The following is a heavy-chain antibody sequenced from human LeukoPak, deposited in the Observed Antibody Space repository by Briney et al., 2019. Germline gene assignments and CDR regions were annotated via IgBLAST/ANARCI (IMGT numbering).Heavy chain of an antibody. J-gene: IGHJ4*02. CDR3: ATRYLTHDFDY. CDR2: FDPEDGET. CDR1: GGTFSSYA. Sequence: GASVKVSCKASGGTFSSYAISWVRQAPGQGLEWMGGFDPEDGETIYAQKFQGRVTMTEDTSTDTAYMELSSLRPEDTAVYYCATRYLTHDFDYWGQGTLVTVSS. V-gene: IGHV1-24*01. D-gene: IGHD1-14*01.